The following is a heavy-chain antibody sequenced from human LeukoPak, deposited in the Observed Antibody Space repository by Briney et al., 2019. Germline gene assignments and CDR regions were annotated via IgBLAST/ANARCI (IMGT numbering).Heavy chain of an antibody. CDR3: AREHSSGWYVDY. CDR1: GFTFSSYS. D-gene: IGHD6-19*01. V-gene: IGHV3-21*01. J-gene: IGHJ4*02. Sequence: GGSLRLSCAAPGFTFSSYSMNWVRQAPGKGLEWVSSITSSSTYISYADSLNGRFTISRDNAKNSLYLQMNSLRAEDTAVYYCAREHSSGWYVDYWGQGTLVTVSS. CDR2: ITSSSTYI.